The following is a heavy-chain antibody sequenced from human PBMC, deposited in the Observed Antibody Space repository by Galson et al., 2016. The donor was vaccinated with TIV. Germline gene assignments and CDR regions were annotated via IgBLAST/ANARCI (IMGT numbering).Heavy chain of an antibody. Sequence: SLRLSCAVSGFTFNHYWMSWVRQAPGKGLEWVANIKEDGSTIYYVDSVEGRFTISRDNPKNSLYLQMNSLRAEATAMYYCARDHSYQSFDYWGQGTLVTVSS. V-gene: IGHV3-7*01. CDR3: ARDHSYQSFDY. CDR2: IKEDGSTI. J-gene: IGHJ4*02. D-gene: IGHD2-2*01. CDR1: GFTFNHYW.